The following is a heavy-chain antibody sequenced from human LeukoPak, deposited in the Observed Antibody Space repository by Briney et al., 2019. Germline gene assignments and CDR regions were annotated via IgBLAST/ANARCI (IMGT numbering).Heavy chain of an antibody. CDR3: ARLPLAAHNWFDT. CDR1: GYTFSSYG. CDR2: TSTYNGDT. V-gene: IGHV1-18*01. Sequence: ASVKVSCKASGYTFSSYGITWVRQAPGQGLEWMGWTSTYNGDTNYAQNLQGRVTMTTDTSTSTAYMELRSLRSDDTAVYYCARLPLAAHNWFDTWGQGTLVTVSS. J-gene: IGHJ5*02. D-gene: IGHD2-2*01.